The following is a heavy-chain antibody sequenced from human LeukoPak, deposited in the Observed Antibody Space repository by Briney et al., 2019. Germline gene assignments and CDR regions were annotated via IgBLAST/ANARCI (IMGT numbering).Heavy chain of an antibody. CDR2: IWYDGSNI. V-gene: IGHV3-33*01. Sequence: GRSLRLSCAASGFTFSTYGMHWVRQAPGKGLEWLAVIWYDGSNIYYADSVKGRFTISRDSAKNTLYLQMNSLRAEDTAVYYCARVGYGGTWYVDYWGQGTLVTVSS. CDR3: ARVGYGGTWYVDY. J-gene: IGHJ4*02. D-gene: IGHD6-13*01. CDR1: GFTFSTYG.